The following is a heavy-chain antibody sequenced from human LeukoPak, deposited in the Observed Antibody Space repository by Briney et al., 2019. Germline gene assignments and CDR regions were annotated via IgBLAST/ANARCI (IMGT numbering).Heavy chain of an antibody. CDR3: ARDRDWYSFES. J-gene: IGHJ4*02. Sequence: PGGSLRLSCAASGFTFINYWMDWVRQAPGKGLEWVANIKQDGSEKYYVDSVKGRFTISRDNAKNSLFLQMNSLRAEDTAVYYCARDRDWYSFESWGQGTLVTVSS. V-gene: IGHV3-7*01. CDR2: IKQDGSEK. CDR1: GFTFINYW. D-gene: IGHD1-26*01.